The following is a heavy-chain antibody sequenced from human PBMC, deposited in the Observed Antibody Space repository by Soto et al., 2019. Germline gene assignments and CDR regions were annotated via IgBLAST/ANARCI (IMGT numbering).Heavy chain of an antibody. CDR2: ISYDGSNK. D-gene: IGHD3-16*02. CDR1: GFTFSSYA. Sequence: QVQLVESGGGVVQPGRSLRLSCAASGFTFSSYAMHWVRQAPGKGLEWVAVISYDGSNKYYADSVKGRFTISRDNSKNTRYLKMNRLGAEDTAVYYCAREDYVWGSYPILDYWGQGTLVTVSS. V-gene: IGHV3-30-3*01. CDR3: AREDYVWGSYPILDY. J-gene: IGHJ4*02.